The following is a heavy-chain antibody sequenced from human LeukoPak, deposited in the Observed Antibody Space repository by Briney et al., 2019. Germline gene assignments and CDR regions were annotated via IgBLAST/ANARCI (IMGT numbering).Heavy chain of an antibody. V-gene: IGHV4-59*01. CDR2: IYSSGST. J-gene: IGHJ6*03. Sequence: SETLSLTCTVSGGSISRYYWSWIRQPPGKGLEWIGYIYSSGSTNYNPSLKSRVTISVDTSKNQFSLKLNSVTAADTAVYYCVRDREEITALFYYYYMVVWGKGTTVTVSS. D-gene: IGHD3-16*01. CDR1: GGSISRYY. CDR3: VRDREEITALFYYYYMVV.